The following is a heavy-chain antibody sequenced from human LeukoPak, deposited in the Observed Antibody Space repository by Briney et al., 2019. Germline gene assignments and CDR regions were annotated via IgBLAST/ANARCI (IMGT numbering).Heavy chain of an antibody. CDR3: ARCSGYGMDV. D-gene: IGHD3-10*02. J-gene: IGHJ6*02. Sequence: GGSLRPSCAASGFTFSSYSMNWVRQAPGKGLEYISYISSSSSPIYYADSVKGRFTISRDNSKNTLNLQMNSLRAEDTAVYYCARCSGYGMDVWGQGTTVTVSS. CDR2: ISSSSSPI. CDR1: GFTFSSYS. V-gene: IGHV3-48*01.